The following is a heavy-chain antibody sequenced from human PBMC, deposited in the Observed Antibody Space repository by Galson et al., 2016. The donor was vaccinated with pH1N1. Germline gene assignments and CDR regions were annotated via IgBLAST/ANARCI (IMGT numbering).Heavy chain of an antibody. CDR2: IFLSGIT. V-gene: IGHV4-61*10. CDR1: DDSMNSRDYY. CDR3: ARGVIKDRYNYLDY. D-gene: IGHD5-24*01. Sequence: SETLSLTCSVSDDSMNSRDYYWAWVRRPAGKGLEWIGRIFLSGITNSHPPLESRVTISADTSKNQFSLELSFVTAADTAVYYCARGVIKDRYNYLDYWGQGTLVTVSS. J-gene: IGHJ4*02.